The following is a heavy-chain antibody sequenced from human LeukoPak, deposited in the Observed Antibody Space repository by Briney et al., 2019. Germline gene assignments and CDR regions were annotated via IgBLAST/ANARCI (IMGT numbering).Heavy chain of an antibody. V-gene: IGHV1-2*02. D-gene: IGHD3-22*01. CDR2: INPNSGGT. Sequence: AASVKVSCKASGYTFTGYYMHWVRQAPGQGLEWMGWINPNSGGTNYAQKFQGRVTMTRDTSISTAYMELSRLRSDDTAVYYRARMIPTGWDAFDIWGQGTMVTVSS. CDR3: ARMIPTGWDAFDI. J-gene: IGHJ3*02. CDR1: GYTFTGYY.